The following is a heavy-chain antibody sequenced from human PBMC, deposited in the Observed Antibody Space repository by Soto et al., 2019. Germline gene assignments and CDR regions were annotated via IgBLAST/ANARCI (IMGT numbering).Heavy chain of an antibody. CDR1: GFTFSSYA. CDR3: ARRGSGSYSDY. D-gene: IGHD1-26*01. J-gene: IGHJ4*02. CDR2: ISGSGGST. V-gene: IGHV3-23*01. Sequence: EVQLLESGGGLVQPGGSLRLSCAASGFTFSSYAMRWVRQAPVKGLEWVSAISGSGGSTYYADSVKGWFTISRDNSKNTLYLQMNSLRAEDTAVYYCARRGSGSYSDYWGQGTLVNVAS.